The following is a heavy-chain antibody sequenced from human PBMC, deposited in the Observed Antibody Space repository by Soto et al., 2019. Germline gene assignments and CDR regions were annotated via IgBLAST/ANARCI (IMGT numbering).Heavy chain of an antibody. V-gene: IGHV1-18*01. CDR1: GYTLTSYG. D-gene: IGHD6-13*01. CDR3: ARAPRTIATPGSLVY. J-gene: IGHJ4*02. Sequence: QVQLVQSGAEMKEPGASVKVSCKASGYTLTSYGISWVRQAPGQGLEWMGWISPYNGDTNYAQKLQGRVTITTDTYTNTAYMELRSLRFDDTAVYYCARAPRTIATPGSLVYWGQGTLVTVSS. CDR2: ISPYNGDT.